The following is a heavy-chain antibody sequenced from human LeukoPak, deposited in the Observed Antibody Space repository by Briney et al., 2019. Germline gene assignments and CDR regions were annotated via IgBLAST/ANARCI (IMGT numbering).Heavy chain of an antibody. CDR3: ASLGGYYYDSSGPSPWFDP. V-gene: IGHV3-30*04. D-gene: IGHD3-22*01. CDR2: ISYDGSNK. CDR1: GSTFSSYA. Sequence: PGGSLRLSCAASGSTFSSYAMHWVRQAPGKGLEWVAVISYDGSNKYYADSVKGRFTISRDNSKNTLYLQMNSLRAEDTAVYYCASLGGYYYDSSGPSPWFDPWGQGTLVTVSS. J-gene: IGHJ5*02.